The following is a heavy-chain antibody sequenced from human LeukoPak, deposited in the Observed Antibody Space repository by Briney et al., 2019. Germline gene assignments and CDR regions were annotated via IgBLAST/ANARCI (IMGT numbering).Heavy chain of an antibody. J-gene: IGHJ6*02. V-gene: IGHV1-69*04. CDR1: GGTVSSYA. CDR2: IIPILGIA. CDR3: ARVKGRGYDDPAPYYYYGMDV. Sequence: SVKVSFKASGGTVSSYAISWVRQAPGQGLEWVGRIIPILGIANYAQKFQGRVTITADKSTSTAYMELSSLRSEDTAVYYCARVKGRGYDDPAPYYYYGMDVWGQGTTVTVSS. D-gene: IGHD5-12*01.